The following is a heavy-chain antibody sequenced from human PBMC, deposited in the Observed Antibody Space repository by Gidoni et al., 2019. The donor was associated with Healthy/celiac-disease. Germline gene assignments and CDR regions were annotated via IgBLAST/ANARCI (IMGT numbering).Heavy chain of an antibody. V-gene: IGHV3-53*01. CDR3: ARASVTSSEDYGDYPDYYYYGMDV. CDR2: IYSGGST. J-gene: IGHJ6*02. CDR1: GFPVSSHY. D-gene: IGHD4-17*01. Sequence: EVQLLASGGGLIQPGGSLRLSCAASGFPVSSHYMSWVRQAPGKGLEWVSVIYSGGSTYYADSVKGRFTISRDNSKTTLYLQMISLRAEDTAVYYCARASVTSSEDYGDYPDYYYYGMDVWGQGTTVTVSS.